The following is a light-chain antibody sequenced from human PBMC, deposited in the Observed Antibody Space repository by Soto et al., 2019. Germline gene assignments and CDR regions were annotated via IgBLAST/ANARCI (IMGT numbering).Light chain of an antibody. V-gene: IGLV2-14*01. J-gene: IGLJ1*01. CDR2: GVS. CDR1: RSDIGSYNY. Sequence: QSLMPHPTSLSGSPGQSITISCSGTRSDIGSYNYVAWYQQFPGKTPKILIYGVSNRPSGVSSRFSGSKSGNTASLTISGLQAEDEADYYCISYTGSSTSYVFGSGTKVTVL. CDR3: ISYTGSSTSYV.